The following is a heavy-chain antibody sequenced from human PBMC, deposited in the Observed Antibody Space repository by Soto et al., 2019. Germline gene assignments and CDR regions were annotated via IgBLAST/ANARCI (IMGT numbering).Heavy chain of an antibody. V-gene: IGHV1-2*02. CDR1: GYTFTGYY. CDR2: INPNSGGT. J-gene: IGHJ6*02. Sequence: ASVKVSCKASGYTFTGYYMHWVRQAPGQGLEWMGWINPNSGGTNYAQKFQGRVTMTRDTSISTAYMELSRLRSDDTAVYYCARGRGGIAAAIYGMAVWGQGTTVTVSS. CDR3: ARGRGGIAAAIYGMAV. D-gene: IGHD6-13*01.